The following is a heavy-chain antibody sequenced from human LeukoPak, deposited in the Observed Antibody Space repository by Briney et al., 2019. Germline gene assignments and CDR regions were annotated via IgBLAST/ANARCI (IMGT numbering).Heavy chain of an antibody. V-gene: IGHV3-48*01. CDR2: ISTSGSPI. J-gene: IGHJ4*01. Sequence: GGSLRLSCAASGFIFSSYSMNWVRQAPGKRLEWISYISTSGSPIYYADSVKGRFTISRDNAENSLYLQMNSLRAEDTAVYYCARDGVQGATPFYFDFWGQGALVTVSS. CDR1: GFIFSSYS. CDR3: ARDGVQGATPFYFDF. D-gene: IGHD2-15*01.